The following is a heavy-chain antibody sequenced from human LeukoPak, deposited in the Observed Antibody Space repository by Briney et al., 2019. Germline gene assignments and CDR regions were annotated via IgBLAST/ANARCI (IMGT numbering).Heavy chain of an antibody. D-gene: IGHD2-2*01. CDR3: ARALTQYCSSTSCYFWFDP. Sequence: SETLSLTCTASGGSISSYYWSWIRQPPGKGLEWIGYIYYSGSTNYNPSLKSRVTISVDTSKNQFSLKLSSVTAADTAVYYCARALTQYCSSTSCYFWFDPWGQGTLVTVSS. CDR2: IYYSGST. J-gene: IGHJ5*02. CDR1: GGSISSYY. V-gene: IGHV4-59*01.